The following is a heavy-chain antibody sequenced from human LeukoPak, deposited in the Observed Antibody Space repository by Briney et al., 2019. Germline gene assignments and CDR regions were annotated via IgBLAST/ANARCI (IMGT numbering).Heavy chain of an antibody. Sequence: SETLSLTCAVYGGSFSGYYWSWIRQPPGKGLEWIGEINHSGSTNYNPSLKSRVTISVDTSKNQFSLKLSSVTAADTAVYYCARGRTRQAAGPHPALLFPLNYWGQGTLVTVSS. D-gene: IGHD6-13*01. CDR1: GGSFSGYY. V-gene: IGHV4-34*01. J-gene: IGHJ4*02. CDR3: ARGRTRQAAGPHPALLFPLNY. CDR2: INHSGST.